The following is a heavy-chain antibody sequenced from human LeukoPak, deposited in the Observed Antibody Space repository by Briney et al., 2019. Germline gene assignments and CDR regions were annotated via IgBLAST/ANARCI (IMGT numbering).Heavy chain of an antibody. J-gene: IGHJ4*02. CDR1: GYTFITYY. Sequence: ASVKVSCTASGYTFITYYIHWVRQAPGQGLEWMGSIYCSDDSTIYAQTFQGRVTITSDTSTSTVYMALSSLRYEDTAIYYCVRDWELTYWGQGTLATVSS. CDR2: IYCSDDST. D-gene: IGHD1-26*01. CDR3: VRDWELTY. V-gene: IGHV1-46*01.